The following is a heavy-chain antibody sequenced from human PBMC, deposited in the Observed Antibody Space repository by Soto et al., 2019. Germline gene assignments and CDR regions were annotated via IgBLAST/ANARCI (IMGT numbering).Heavy chain of an antibody. CDR2: IIPIFGTA. D-gene: IGHD2-15*01. CDR1: GGTFSSYA. Sequence: ASVKVSCKASGGTFSSYAISWVRQAPGQGLEWMGGIIPIFGTANYAQKFQGRVTITADKSTSTAYMELSSLRSEDTAVYYCARGWAVDRVCSGGSCTPNYNYYYYGMDVWGQGTTVTVSS. J-gene: IGHJ6*02. CDR3: ARGWAVDRVCSGGSCTPNYNYYYYGMDV. V-gene: IGHV1-69*06.